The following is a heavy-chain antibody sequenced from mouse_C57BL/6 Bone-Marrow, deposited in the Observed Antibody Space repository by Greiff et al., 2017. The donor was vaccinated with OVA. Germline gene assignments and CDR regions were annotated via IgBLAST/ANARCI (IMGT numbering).Heavy chain of an antibody. V-gene: IGHV5-12*01. CDR2: ISNGGGST. CDR3: ARQGPIYSTAWFAY. J-gene: IGHJ3*01. D-gene: IGHD2-1*01. CDR1: GFTFSDYY. Sequence: EVHLVESGGGLVQPGGSLKLSCAASGFTFSDYYMYWVRQTPEKRLEWVAYISNGGGSTYYPDTVKGRFTISRDNAKNTLYLQMSRLKSEDTAMYYCARQGPIYSTAWFAYWGQGTLVTVSA.